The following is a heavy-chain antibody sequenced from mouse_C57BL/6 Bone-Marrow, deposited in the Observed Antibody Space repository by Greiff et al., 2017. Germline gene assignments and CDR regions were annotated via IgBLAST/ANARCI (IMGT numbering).Heavy chain of an antibody. CDR2: INPSSGYT. CDR1: GYTFTSYW. J-gene: IGHJ2*01. V-gene: IGHV1-7*01. CDR3: ARDGYYGTFAY. D-gene: IGHD2-3*01. Sequence: QVHVKQPGAELAKPGASVKLSCKASGYTFTSYWMHWVKQRPGQGLEWIGYINPSSGYTKYNQKFKDKATLPADKSSSPAYIQLSSLTYEDSEVYYCARDGYYGTFAYWGQGTTLTVSA.